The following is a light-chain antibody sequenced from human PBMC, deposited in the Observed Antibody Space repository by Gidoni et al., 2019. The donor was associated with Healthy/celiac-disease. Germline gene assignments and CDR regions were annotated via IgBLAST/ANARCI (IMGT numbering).Light chain of an antibody. CDR3: QQYNNWPPGT. CDR1: RSVSSN. J-gene: IGKJ1*01. CDR2: GAS. Sequence: ELVMTQSPATLSVSPGERATLSCRASRSVSSNLAWYQQKPGQAPRLLIYGASTRATGIPARFSGSGSGTEFTLTISSLQSEDCAVYYCQQYNNWPPGTFGQGTKVEIK. V-gene: IGKV3-15*01.